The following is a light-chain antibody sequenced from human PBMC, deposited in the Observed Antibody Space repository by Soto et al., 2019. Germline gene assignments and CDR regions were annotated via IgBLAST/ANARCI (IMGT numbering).Light chain of an antibody. CDR2: DAS. CDR1: QSVRSNY. J-gene: IGKJ4*01. V-gene: IGKV3-20*01. Sequence: EIVLTQSPDTLYLSPGERDTLSCRASQSVRSNYLAWYQQKTGQAPRFLIYDASSRATGIPDRFSGSESGTDFNVTICRLEPEDFAVYYCQQYGSSPLAFGGGAKVEIK. CDR3: QQYGSSPLA.